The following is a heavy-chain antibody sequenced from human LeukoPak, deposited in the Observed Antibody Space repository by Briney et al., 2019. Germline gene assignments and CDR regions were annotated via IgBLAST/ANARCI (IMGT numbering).Heavy chain of an antibody. Sequence: GSLRLSCAASGFTFSSYSMNWVRPAPGKGLEWVSSISSSSSYIYYADSVKGRFTISRDNAKNSLYLQMNSLRAEDTAVYYCARDEEDIVVVPAAIRWFDPWGQGTLVTVSS. CDR2: ISSSSSYI. D-gene: IGHD2-2*01. J-gene: IGHJ5*02. CDR1: GFTFSSYS. CDR3: ARDEEDIVVVPAAIRWFDP. V-gene: IGHV3-21*01.